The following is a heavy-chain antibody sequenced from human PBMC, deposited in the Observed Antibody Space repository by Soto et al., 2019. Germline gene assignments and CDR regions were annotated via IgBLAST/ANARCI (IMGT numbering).Heavy chain of an antibody. CDR3: ATTRYDFWSGSDY. CDR2: ITDSDDKT. D-gene: IGHD3-3*01. CDR1: GFTFSSYA. J-gene: IGHJ4*01. Sequence: PGGSLRLSCAASGFTFSSYAMTWVRQAPGKGLEWVSGITDSDDKTFYADSVKGRFTISRDNSKNTLYLQMNSLRAEDTAVYYCATTRYDFWSGSDYWGHGTVVTVP. V-gene: IGHV3-23*01.